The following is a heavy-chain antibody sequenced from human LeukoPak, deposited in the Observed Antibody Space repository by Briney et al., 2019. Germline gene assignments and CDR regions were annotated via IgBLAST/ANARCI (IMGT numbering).Heavy chain of an antibody. CDR1: GGTFSSYA. D-gene: IGHD6-13*01. CDR3: ARGLGGSWGYYFDY. J-gene: IGHJ4*02. CDR2: IIPIFGTA. V-gene: IGHV1-69*05. Sequence: ASVKVSCKASGGTFSSYAISWVRQAPGQGLEWMGGIIPIFGTANYAQKFQGRVTITTDESTSTAYMELRSLRSDDTAVYYCARGLGGSWGYYFDYWGQGTLVTVSS.